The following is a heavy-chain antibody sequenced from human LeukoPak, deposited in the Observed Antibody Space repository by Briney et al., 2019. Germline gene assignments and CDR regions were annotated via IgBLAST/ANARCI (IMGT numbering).Heavy chain of an antibody. CDR1: GFTFSSYS. D-gene: IGHD2-2*01. Sequence: GGSLRLSCAASGFTFSSYSMNWVRQAPGKGLEWVSSISSSSSYIYYADSVKGRLTISRDNAKNSLYLQMNSLRAEDTAVYYCARAPTHCSSTSCYSNYYYMDVWGKGTTVTVSS. J-gene: IGHJ6*03. CDR2: ISSSSSYI. CDR3: ARAPTHCSSTSCYSNYYYMDV. V-gene: IGHV3-21*01.